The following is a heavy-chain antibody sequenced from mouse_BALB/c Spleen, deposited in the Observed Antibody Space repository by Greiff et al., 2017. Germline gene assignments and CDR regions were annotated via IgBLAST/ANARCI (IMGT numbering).Heavy chain of an antibody. V-gene: IGHV3-8*02. CDR2: ISYSGST. D-gene: IGHD1-1*01. CDR3: ARNLLPLYYFDY. CDR1: GDSITSGY. Sequence: EVKLMESGPSLVKPSQTLSLTCSVTGDSITSGYWNWIRKFPGNKLEYMGYISYSGSTYYNPSLKSRISITRDTSKNQYYLQLNSVTTEDTATYYCARNLLPLYYFDYWGQGTTLTVSS. J-gene: IGHJ2*01.